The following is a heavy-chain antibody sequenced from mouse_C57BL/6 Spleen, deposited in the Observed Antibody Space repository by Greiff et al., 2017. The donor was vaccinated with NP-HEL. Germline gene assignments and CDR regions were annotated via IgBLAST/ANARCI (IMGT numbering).Heavy chain of an antibody. V-gene: IGHV1-80*01. CDR1: GYAFSSYW. Sequence: VQGVESGAELVKPGASVKISCKASGYAFSSYWMNWVKQRPGKGLEWIGQIYPGDGDTNYNGKFKGKATLTADKSSSTAYMQLSSLTSEDSAVYFCARSGMVTTGGYFDVWGTGTTVTVSS. CDR3: ARSGMVTTGGYFDV. J-gene: IGHJ1*03. D-gene: IGHD2-2*01. CDR2: IYPGDGDT.